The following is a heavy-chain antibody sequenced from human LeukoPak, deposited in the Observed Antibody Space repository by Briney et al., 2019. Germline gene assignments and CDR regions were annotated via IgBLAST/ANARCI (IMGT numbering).Heavy chain of an antibody. CDR2: INPDSGGT. V-gene: IGHV1-2*02. D-gene: IGHD6-13*01. CDR1: GYTFTGYY. CDR3: ARVRGDSSWYGLDY. Sequence: ASVKVSCKTSGYTFTGYYIHWVRQAPGQGLEWMGWINPDSGGTNYAQKFQGRVTMTRDTSISAGYMELSGLRPDDTAVFYCARVRGDSSWYGLDYWGQGTLASVSS. J-gene: IGHJ4*02.